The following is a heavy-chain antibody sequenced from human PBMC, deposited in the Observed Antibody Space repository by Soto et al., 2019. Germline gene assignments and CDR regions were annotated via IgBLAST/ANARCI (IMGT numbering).Heavy chain of an antibody. CDR1: GTSISSYY. Sequence: SETLSLTCTVSGTSISSYYWSWIRQPPGKGLEWIANIHYSGTTNYNPSLASRVTLSVDTSKNQFSLKMTSVTAADRAMYFCARYNSYAIDYWGRGPMVTVSS. CDR2: IHYSGTT. V-gene: IGHV4-59*01. CDR3: ARYNSYAIDY. J-gene: IGHJ4*02. D-gene: IGHD2-8*01.